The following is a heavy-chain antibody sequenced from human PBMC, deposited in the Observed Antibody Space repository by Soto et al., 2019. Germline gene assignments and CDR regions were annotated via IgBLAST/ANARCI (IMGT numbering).Heavy chain of an antibody. CDR1: GFTVSSNY. CDR2: IYSGGST. CDR3: ARDRVESGYPEYFQH. V-gene: IGHV3-53*01. J-gene: IGHJ1*01. Sequence: EVQLVESGGGLIQPXGSLRLSCAASGFTVSSNYMSWVRQAPGKGLEWVSVIYSGGSTYYADSVKGRFTISRDNSKNTLYLQMNSLRAEDTAVYYCARDRVESGYPEYFQHWGQGTLVTVSS. D-gene: IGHD3-22*01.